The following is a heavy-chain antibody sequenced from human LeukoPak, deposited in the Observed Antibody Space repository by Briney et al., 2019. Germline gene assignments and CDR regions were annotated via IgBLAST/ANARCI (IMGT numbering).Heavy chain of an antibody. CDR3: ARDDHNVLTDNFDY. CDR1: GFTFTNYW. V-gene: IGHV3-74*01. D-gene: IGHD3-9*01. J-gene: IGHJ4*02. Sequence: GGSLRLSCAASGFTFTNYWIHWVRQAPGKGLMWVSRIKSDGITTNYADSVKGRFTISRDNAKNSLYLQMNSLRPEDTALYYCARDDHNVLTDNFDYWGPGTLVTVSS. CDR2: IKSDGITT.